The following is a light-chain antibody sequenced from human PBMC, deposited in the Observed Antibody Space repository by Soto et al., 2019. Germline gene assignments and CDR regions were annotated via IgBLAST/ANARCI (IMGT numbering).Light chain of an antibody. Sequence: EIVLTQSPATLSLSPGERATLSCRASPSVTNFLAWYQQKPGQAPRILIYGAFNRATGIPARFSGSGSGTDFTRTISSLEPEDSAIYYCQQRNIWPPVTFGQGTRLEIK. J-gene: IGKJ5*01. V-gene: IGKV3-11*01. CDR2: GAF. CDR3: QQRNIWPPVT. CDR1: PSVTNF.